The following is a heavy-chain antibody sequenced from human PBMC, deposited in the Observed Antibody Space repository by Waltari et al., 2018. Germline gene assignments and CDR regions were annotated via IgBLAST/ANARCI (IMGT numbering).Heavy chain of an antibody. D-gene: IGHD3-3*01. Sequence: QVQLQQWGAGLLTPSEILSLTCAVHGGSFRGSYWSWIRHTPGPGREWIGEINHSGSTNYNPSLKSRVTISVDTSKNQFSLKLSSVTAADTAVYYCARVRLRFLEWFSRSGSPFDYWGQGTLVTVSS. J-gene: IGHJ4*02. CDR3: ARVRLRFLEWFSRSGSPFDY. CDR1: GGSFRGSY. V-gene: IGHV4-34*01. CDR2: INHSGST.